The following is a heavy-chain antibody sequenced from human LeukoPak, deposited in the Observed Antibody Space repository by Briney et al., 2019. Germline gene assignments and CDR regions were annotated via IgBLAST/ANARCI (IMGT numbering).Heavy chain of an antibody. CDR2: MNPNSGNT. J-gene: IGHJ3*02. CDR3: ARLLSDAFDI. V-gene: IGHV1-8*01. CDR1: GYTFTSYD. Sequence: GASVKVSCKPSGYTFTSYDINWVRQATGQGLEWMGWMNPNSGNTDYAQKFQGRDTMTRNTSISTAYMELSSLRSEDTAVYYCARLLSDAFDIWGQGTMVTVSS.